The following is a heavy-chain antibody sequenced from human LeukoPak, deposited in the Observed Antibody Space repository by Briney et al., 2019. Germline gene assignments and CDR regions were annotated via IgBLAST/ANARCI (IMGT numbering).Heavy chain of an antibody. J-gene: IGHJ3*02. CDR2: IYSGGST. V-gene: IGHV3-53*01. Sequence: GGSLRLSGAASGLTVRSNYMTWFRKAPGKGLEWVSVIYSGGSTYPADSVQGRFTISRDNSKNTLYLQMNSLRAEDTAVYYCARAGTRGDYDAFDIWGQGTMVTVSS. CDR1: GLTVRSNY. D-gene: IGHD4-17*01. CDR3: ARAGTRGDYDAFDI.